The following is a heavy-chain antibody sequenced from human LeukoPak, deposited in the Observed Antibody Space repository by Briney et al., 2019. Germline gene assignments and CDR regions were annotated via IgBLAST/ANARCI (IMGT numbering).Heavy chain of an antibody. CDR3: ARRYCSGGSCYGGGYYYYYGMDV. CDR1: GYTFTSYD. Sequence: ASVKVSCKASGYTFTSYDINWVRQATGQGLEWMGWMNPNSGNTGYAQKFQGRVTITRNTSISTAYMELSSLRSEDTAVYYCARRYCSGGSCYGGGYYYYYGMDVWGQGTTVTVSS. D-gene: IGHD2-15*01. V-gene: IGHV1-8*03. CDR2: MNPNSGNT. J-gene: IGHJ6*02.